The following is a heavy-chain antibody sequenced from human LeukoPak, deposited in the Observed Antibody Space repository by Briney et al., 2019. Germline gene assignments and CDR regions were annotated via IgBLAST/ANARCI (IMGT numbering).Heavy chain of an antibody. CDR1: GGSISSYY. Sequence: SETLSLTCTVSGGSISSYYWSWIRQPPGKGLEWIGYIYYSGSSNYNPSLKSRVAISVDTSNNQFSLKVFSVTAADMGVYYCARHSRDYYGMDVWGQGTTVAVSS. CDR2: IYYSGSS. CDR3: ARHSRDYYGMDV. V-gene: IGHV4-59*08. J-gene: IGHJ6*02.